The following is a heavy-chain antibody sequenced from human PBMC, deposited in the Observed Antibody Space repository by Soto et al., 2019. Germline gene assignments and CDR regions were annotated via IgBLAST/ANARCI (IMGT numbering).Heavy chain of an antibody. Sequence: GGSLRLPCAASGFSLGSYALSWVRQAPGKGMEWVSTISGSDGKTFYADSVKGRFSISRDSSQSTLYLQMYSLSAAHTAIYPCARWSYLEYLDQGTRVTVCS. CDR2: ISGSDGKT. V-gene: IGHV3-23*01. CDR1: GFSLGSYA. D-gene: IGHD3-3*01. CDR3: ARWSYLEY. J-gene: IGHJ4*02.